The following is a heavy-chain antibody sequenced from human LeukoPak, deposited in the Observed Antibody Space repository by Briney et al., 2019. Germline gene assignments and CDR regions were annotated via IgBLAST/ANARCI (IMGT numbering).Heavy chain of an antibody. V-gene: IGHV1-2*02. Sequence: ASVKVSCKASGYTFTGYYMHWVRQAPGQGLEWMGWINPNSGGTNYAQKFQGRVTMTRDTSISTAYMELSRLRSDDTAVYYCARDHSSSWYYYYHYGMDVWGQGTTVTVSS. CDR3: ARDHSSSWYYYYHYGMDV. D-gene: IGHD6-13*01. CDR2: INPNSGGT. CDR1: GYTFTGYY. J-gene: IGHJ6*02.